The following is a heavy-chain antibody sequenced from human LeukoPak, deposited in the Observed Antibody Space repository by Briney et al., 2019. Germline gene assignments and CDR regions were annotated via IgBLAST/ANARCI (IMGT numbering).Heavy chain of an antibody. CDR2: ISYDGSNK. V-gene: IGHV3-30*18. D-gene: IGHD3-9*01. CDR3: AKATVLRYFDWLSLPNWFDP. Sequence: PGGSLRLSCAASGFTFSSYGMHWVRQAPGKGLEWVAVISYDGSNKYYADSVKGRFTIPRDNSKNTLYLQMNSLRAEDTAVYYCAKATVLRYFDWLSLPNWFDPWGQGTLVTVSS. J-gene: IGHJ5*02. CDR1: GFTFSSYG.